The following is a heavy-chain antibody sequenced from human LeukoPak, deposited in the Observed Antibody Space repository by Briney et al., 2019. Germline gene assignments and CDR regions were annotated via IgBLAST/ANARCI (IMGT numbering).Heavy chain of an antibody. D-gene: IGHD6-13*01. Sequence: GGSLRLFCAASGFTFSDYYMSWIRQAPGKGLEWVSYISSSGSTIYYADSVKGRFTISRDNAKNSLYLQVNSLRAEDTAVYYCARDRQHLSGIIAGNNWFDPWGQGTLVTVSS. V-gene: IGHV3-11*01. CDR1: GFTFSDYY. CDR3: ARDRQHLSGIIAGNNWFDP. J-gene: IGHJ5*02. CDR2: ISSSGSTI.